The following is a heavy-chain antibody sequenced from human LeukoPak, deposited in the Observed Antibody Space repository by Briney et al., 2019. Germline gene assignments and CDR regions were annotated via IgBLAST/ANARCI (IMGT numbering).Heavy chain of an antibody. CDR3: ARIFITMVRGVIMANWFDP. Sequence: ASVKVSCKASGYTFTSYGISWVRQAPGQGLEWMGWISAYNGNTNYAQKLQGRVIMTTDTSTSTAYMELRSLRSDDTAVYYCARIFITMVRGVIMANWFDPWGQGTLVTVSS. D-gene: IGHD3-10*01. J-gene: IGHJ5*02. V-gene: IGHV1-18*01. CDR2: ISAYNGNT. CDR1: GYTFTSYG.